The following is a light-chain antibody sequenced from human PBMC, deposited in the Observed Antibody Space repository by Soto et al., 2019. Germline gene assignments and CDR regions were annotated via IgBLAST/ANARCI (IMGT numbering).Light chain of an antibody. CDR2: TAS. V-gene: IGKV1-9*01. J-gene: IGKJ4*01. CDR1: QGISSY. CDR3: QQLNGYPLT. Sequence: DIQFTQSPSFLSASVGDSVTITCRASQGISSYLACYQQKPGKAPNLQIYTASTLQSGVPSRFSGSGSGTEFTLTISSLQPEEVGTDSCQQLNGYPLTFGGGTKVEIK.